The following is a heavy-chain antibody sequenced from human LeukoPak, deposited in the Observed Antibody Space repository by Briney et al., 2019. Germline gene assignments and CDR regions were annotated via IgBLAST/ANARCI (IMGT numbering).Heavy chain of an antibody. CDR3: AKGPDSGSRYFDY. V-gene: IGHV3-23*01. CDR1: GFTFSSYA. CDR2: IGASGGST. J-gene: IGHJ4*02. Sequence: PGGSLRLSCAASGFTFSSYAMNWVRQAPGKGLEWVSGIGASGGSTYYADSVKGRFTISRDNSKNTLYLQMNSLRAEDTAVYYCAKGPDSGSRYFDYWGQGTLVTVSS. D-gene: IGHD5-12*01.